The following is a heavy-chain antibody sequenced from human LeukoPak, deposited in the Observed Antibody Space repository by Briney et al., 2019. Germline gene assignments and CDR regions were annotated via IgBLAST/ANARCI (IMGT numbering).Heavy chain of an antibody. CDR1: ESILSTYA. CDR2: IRYDGSNK. Sequence: GGSLRLSCSDSESILSTYAVNWVRQAPGRGLEWVAFIRYDGSNKYYADSVKGRFTISRDNSKNTLYLQMNSLRAEDTAVYYCAKDKDYGFDYWGQGTLVTVSS. J-gene: IGHJ4*02. D-gene: IGHD4-17*01. V-gene: IGHV3-30*02. CDR3: AKDKDYGFDY.